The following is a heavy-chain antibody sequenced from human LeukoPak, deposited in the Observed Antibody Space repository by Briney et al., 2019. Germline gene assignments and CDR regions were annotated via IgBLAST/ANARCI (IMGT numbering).Heavy chain of an antibody. J-gene: IGHJ4*02. D-gene: IGHD4-17*01. Sequence: GGSLRLSCAASGFTFSSYAMHWVRQAPGKGLEWVAVISYDGSNKYYADSVKGRFTISRDNSKNTLYLQMNSLRAEDTAVYYCARDYYGDYFWGQGTLVTVSS. V-gene: IGHV3-30-3*01. CDR2: ISYDGSNK. CDR1: GFTFSSYA. CDR3: ARDYYGDYF.